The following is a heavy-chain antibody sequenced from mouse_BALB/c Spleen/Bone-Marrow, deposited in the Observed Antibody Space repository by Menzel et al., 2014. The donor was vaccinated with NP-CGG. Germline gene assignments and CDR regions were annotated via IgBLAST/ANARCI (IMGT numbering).Heavy chain of an antibody. V-gene: IGHV2-6-7*01. CDR1: GFSLTGFG. CDR2: IWGDGTT. Sequence: VQVVESGPGLVAPSQSLSITCTVSGFSLTGFGINWIRQPPGKGLEWLGMIWGDGTTDYNSALKSRLSISKDNSKSQVFLKMNSLQAGNTARYYCAREKYGNYYAMDYWGQGTSVTVSS. J-gene: IGHJ4*01. CDR3: AREKYGNYYAMDY. D-gene: IGHD2-10*02.